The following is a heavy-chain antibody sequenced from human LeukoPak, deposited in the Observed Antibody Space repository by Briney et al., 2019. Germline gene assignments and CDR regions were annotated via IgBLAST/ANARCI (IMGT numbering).Heavy chain of an antibody. V-gene: IGHV1-18*01. D-gene: IGHD2-15*01. Sequence: ASVKVSCKASGYTFTSYGISWVRQAPRQGLEWMGWISAYNGNTNYAQKLQGRVTMTTDTSTSTAYMELRSLRSDDTAVYYCARGNSIVVVVAATEDYFDYWGQGTLVTVSS. CDR2: ISAYNGNT. CDR3: ARGNSIVVVVAATEDYFDY. CDR1: GYTFTSYG. J-gene: IGHJ4*02.